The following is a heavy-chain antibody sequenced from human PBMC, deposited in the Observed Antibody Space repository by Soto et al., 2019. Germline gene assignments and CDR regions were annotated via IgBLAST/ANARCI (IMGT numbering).Heavy chain of an antibody. CDR1: GFTFSSYS. Sequence: GESLKISCAASGFTFSSYSMNWVRQAPGKGLEWVSSISSSSSYIYYADSVKGRFTISRDNAKNSLYLQMNSLRAEDTAVYYCASPNYGDYYFDYWGQGTLVTVSS. D-gene: IGHD4-17*01. CDR2: ISSSSSYI. V-gene: IGHV3-21*01. J-gene: IGHJ4*02. CDR3: ASPNYGDYYFDY.